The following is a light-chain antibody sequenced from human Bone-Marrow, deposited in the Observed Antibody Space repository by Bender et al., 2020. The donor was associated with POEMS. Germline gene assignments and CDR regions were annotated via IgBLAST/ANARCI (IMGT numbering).Light chain of an antibody. CDR2: EVT. CDR3: SSYGGSNNLI. J-gene: IGLJ2*01. CDR1: SSDVGGYNY. Sequence: QSALTQPRSVSGSPGQSVTISCTGTSSDVGGYNYVSWYQQHPGKVPKLMIYEVTERPSGVPDRFSGSKSGNTASLTVSGLQAEDEAHYYCSSYGGSNNLIFGGGTKVTVL. V-gene: IGLV2-8*01.